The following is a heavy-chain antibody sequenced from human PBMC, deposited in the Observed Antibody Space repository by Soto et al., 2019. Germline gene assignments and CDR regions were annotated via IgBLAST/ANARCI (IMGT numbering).Heavy chain of an antibody. CDR2: ITGTGGNT. CDR1: GFTLSTYG. CDR3: ARIRGYWYGLDV. V-gene: IGHV3-23*01. J-gene: IGHJ6*02. Sequence: PGGSLRLSCAGSGFTLSTYGMTWVRQAPGKGLEWVSAITGTGGNTYYVDSVKGRFTSSRDNSKNMLCLQMNSVRVEDTAVYYCARIRGYWYGLDVWGQGTTVTVSS.